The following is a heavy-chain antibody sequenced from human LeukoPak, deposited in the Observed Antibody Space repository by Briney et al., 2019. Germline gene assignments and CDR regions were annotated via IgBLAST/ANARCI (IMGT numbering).Heavy chain of an antibody. CDR3: ARSSGYMSY. CDR2: IYHSGST. CDR1: HYSINSNYY. V-gene: IGHV4-38-2*02. J-gene: IGHJ4*02. Sequence: SETLSLTCTVSHYSINSNYYWGWIRQSPGKGLEWIGSIYHSGSTYYNPSLKSRVTISVDTSKNQFSLKLTSVTAADTAVYYCARSSGYMSYWGQGTLVTVSS. D-gene: IGHD3-22*01.